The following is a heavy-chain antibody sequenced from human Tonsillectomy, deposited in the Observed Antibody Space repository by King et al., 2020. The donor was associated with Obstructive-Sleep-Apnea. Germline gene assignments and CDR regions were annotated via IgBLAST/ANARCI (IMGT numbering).Heavy chain of an antibody. V-gene: IGHV1-69*10. CDR2: IMPIVGTP. CDR3: ARGNAFDI. CDR1: GDTFSSFS. Sequence: QVQLVPSGAEVKKPGSSVKVSCKASGDTFSSFSINWARQAPGQGLEWMGGIMPIVGTPNYAQKMQGRVSITVDKSTSTAYMELSSLTYDDTAVYYCARGNAFDIWGQGTQVTVSS. J-gene: IGHJ3*02.